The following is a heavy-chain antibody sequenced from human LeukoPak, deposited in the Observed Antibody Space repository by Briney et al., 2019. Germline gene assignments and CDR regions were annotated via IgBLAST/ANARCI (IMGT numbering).Heavy chain of an antibody. CDR1: GFTFSSYE. J-gene: IGHJ4*02. V-gene: IGHV3-48*03. CDR3: ARDVKEALDY. CDR2: ISSSGSTM. Sequence: GGSLRLSCAASGFTFSSYEMNWVRQAPGKGLEWVSYISSSGSTMYYADSVKGRFTISRDNAANSLYLQMNSLRAEDTAIYYCARDVKEALDYWGQGTLVTVSS.